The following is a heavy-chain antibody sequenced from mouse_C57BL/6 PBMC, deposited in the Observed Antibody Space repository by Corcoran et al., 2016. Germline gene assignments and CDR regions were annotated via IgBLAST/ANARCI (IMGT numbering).Heavy chain of an antibody. Sequence: QIQLVQSGPELKTPGETVTISCKASGYTFTTYGMRWVKQAPGKGLKWRGWINTYSGVPTYADDFKGRFAFSLESSASTAYLQINILKNEDTATYFCARAEIPDYGSSLYYYAMDYWGQGTSVTVSS. V-gene: IGHV9-3*01. CDR3: ARAEIPDYGSSLYYYAMDY. CDR2: INTYSGVP. CDR1: GYTFTTYG. J-gene: IGHJ4*01. D-gene: IGHD1-1*01.